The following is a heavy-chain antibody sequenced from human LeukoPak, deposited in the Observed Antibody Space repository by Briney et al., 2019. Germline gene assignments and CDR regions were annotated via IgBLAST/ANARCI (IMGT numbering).Heavy chain of an antibody. CDR2: INPNSGGT. CDR1: GYTFTVYY. J-gene: IGHJ1*01. CDR3: ARGVTKDFQY. Sequence: ASVKVSFKAAGYTFTVYYMHWGREGPGHGQGWMGWINPNSGGTNYAQKFQGRVTMIRDTSIRTAYMELSRLRSDATAVYYCARGVTKDFQYWGQGTLVTVSS. D-gene: IGHD4-17*01. V-gene: IGHV1-2*02.